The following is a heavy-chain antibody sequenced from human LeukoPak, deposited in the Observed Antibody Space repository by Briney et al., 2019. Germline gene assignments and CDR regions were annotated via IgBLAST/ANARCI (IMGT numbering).Heavy chain of an antibody. J-gene: IGHJ4*02. Sequence: GGSLRLSCAASGFTFSSYWMSWVRQAPGKGLEWVSYISGSSSTIYYADSVKGRFTISRDNAKNSLYLQMNSLRAEDTAVFYCARDSYSSSHFDYWGQGTLVTVSS. V-gene: IGHV3-48*04. CDR1: GFTFSSYW. CDR2: ISGSSSTI. CDR3: ARDSYSSSHFDY. D-gene: IGHD6-13*01.